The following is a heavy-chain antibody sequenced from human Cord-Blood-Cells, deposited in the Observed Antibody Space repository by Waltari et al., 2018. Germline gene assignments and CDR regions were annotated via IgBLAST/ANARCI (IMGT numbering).Heavy chain of an antibody. Sequence: QVQLQQWGAGLLKPSETLSLTCAVYGGSFSGYYWSWIRQPPGKGLEWIGEINHSGSTNYNPSLKSRVTISVDTSKNQFSLKLSSVTAADTAVYYCVRAPLSWYFDLWGRGTLVTVSS. CDR2: INHSGST. V-gene: IGHV4-34*01. CDR1: GGSFSGYY. J-gene: IGHJ2*01. CDR3: VRAPLSWYFDL.